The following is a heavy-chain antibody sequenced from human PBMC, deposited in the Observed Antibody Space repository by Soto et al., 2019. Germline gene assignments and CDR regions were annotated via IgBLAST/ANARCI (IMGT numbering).Heavy chain of an antibody. J-gene: IGHJ4*02. V-gene: IGHV3-48*01. CDR3: ARDKGRSPLDY. CDR1: GFTFSSDS. D-gene: IGHD2-15*01. Sequence: EVQLVESGGGLVHPGGSLRLSCAASGFTFSSDSMNWVRQAPGKGLEWVSYISSSSSTIYYADSVKGRFTISRDNAKNSLYLQMNRLRAEDTAVYYCARDKGRSPLDYWGQGTMVTVSS. CDR2: ISSSSSTI.